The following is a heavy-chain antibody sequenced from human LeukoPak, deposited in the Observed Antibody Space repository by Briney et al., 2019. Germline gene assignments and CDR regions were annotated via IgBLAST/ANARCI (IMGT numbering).Heavy chain of an antibody. J-gene: IGHJ4*02. CDR3: ARSITIPDY. V-gene: IGHV3-30*02. D-gene: IGHD3-10*01. CDR2: IRYDGNNK. Sequence: GGSLRLSCAASGFTFSDYSMHWVRQAPGKGLNWVAFIRYDGNNKYYADSVKGRFTISRDNSKNMLYLEMNSLSTEDTAVYYCARSITIPDYWGQGTLVTVSS. CDR1: GFTFSDYS.